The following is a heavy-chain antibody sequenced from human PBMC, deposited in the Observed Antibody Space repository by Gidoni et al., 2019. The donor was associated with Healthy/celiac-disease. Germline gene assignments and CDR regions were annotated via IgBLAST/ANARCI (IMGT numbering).Heavy chain of an antibody. CDR1: GYTFTSYY. J-gene: IGHJ4*02. V-gene: IGHV1-46*01. CDR3: ARAGGIAAAGHYFDY. Sequence: QVQLVQSGAEVKKPGASVKVSCTASGYTFTSYYMHWVRQAPGQGLEWMGIINPSGGSTSYAQKFQGRVTMTRDTSTSTVYMELSSLRSEDTAVYYCARAGGIAAAGHYFDYWGQGTLVTVSS. CDR2: INPSGGST. D-gene: IGHD6-13*01.